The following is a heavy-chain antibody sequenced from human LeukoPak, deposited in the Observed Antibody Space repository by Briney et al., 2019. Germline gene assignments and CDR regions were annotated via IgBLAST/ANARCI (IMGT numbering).Heavy chain of an antibody. J-gene: IGHJ4*02. V-gene: IGHV4-59*01. CDR2: ISYSGST. CDR1: GGSINSYY. D-gene: IGHD6-13*01. CDR3: ARNLIPEQLVLNF. Sequence: SETLSLTCTVSGGSINSYYWSWIRQPPGKGLEWIGYISYSGSTKYNPFLKSRVTMSVDTSKKQFSLNLRSVTPEDTAVYYCARNLIPEQLVLNFWGQGTLVTVSS.